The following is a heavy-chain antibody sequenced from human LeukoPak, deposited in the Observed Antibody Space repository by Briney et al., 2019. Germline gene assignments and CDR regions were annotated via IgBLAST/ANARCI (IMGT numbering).Heavy chain of an antibody. J-gene: IGHJ4*02. CDR1: GYTFTAYY. CDR2: INPNGGGT. D-gene: IGHD2-15*01. CDR3: ARGFRGSTFSY. V-gene: IGHV1-2*02. Sequence: RASLKVSCKSSGYTFTAYYIHWVRQVPGHGLEWMGWINPNGGGTNYAQKFQGRVSLARDTSISTAYMELSGLTSDDTALYYCARGFRGSTFSYWGQGTLVTVSP.